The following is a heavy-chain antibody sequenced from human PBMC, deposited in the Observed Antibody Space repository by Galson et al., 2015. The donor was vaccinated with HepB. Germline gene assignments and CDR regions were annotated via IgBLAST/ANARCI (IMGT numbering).Heavy chain of an antibody. Sequence: SLRLSCAASGFMFSTYWMQWVRQAPGKGLVWVALINPDGTTTVYADSVRDRFTISRDNARNTMSLQMSSLGADDMTVYYCVRDSGTYPVYYDFWGQGTLVTVSS. D-gene: IGHD1-26*01. CDR1: GFMFSTYW. CDR2: INPDGTTT. CDR3: VRDSGTYPVYYDF. V-gene: IGHV3-74*01. J-gene: IGHJ4*02.